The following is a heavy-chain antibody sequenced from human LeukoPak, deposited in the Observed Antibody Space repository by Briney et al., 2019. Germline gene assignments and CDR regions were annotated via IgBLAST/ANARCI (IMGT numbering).Heavy chain of an antibody. D-gene: IGHD2-21*02. CDR1: GFTFSSYG. CDR3: AKDTCGGDCPIGAFDI. V-gene: IGHV3-33*06. J-gene: IGHJ3*02. CDR2: IWYDGSNK. Sequence: PGGSLRLSCAASGFTFSSYGMHWVRQAPGKGLEWVAVIWYDGSNKYYADSVKGRFTISRDNSKNTLYLQMNSLRAEDTAVYYCAKDTCGGDCPIGAFDIWGQGTMVTVSS.